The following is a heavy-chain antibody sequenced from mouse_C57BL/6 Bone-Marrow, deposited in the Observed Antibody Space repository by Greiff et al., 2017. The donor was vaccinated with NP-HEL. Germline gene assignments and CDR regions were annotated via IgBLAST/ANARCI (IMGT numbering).Heavy chain of an antibody. CDR2: IHPNSGSN. CDR3: ARLRNYFDY. Sequence: QVQLQQPGAELVKPGASVKLSCKASGYTFTSYWMHWVKQRPGQGLEWIGMIHPNSGSNNYNEKFKSKATLTVDKSSITAYMQLSSMTSEDSAVYYCARLRNYFDYWGQGTTLTVSS. CDR1: GYTFTSYW. J-gene: IGHJ2*01. V-gene: IGHV1-64*01.